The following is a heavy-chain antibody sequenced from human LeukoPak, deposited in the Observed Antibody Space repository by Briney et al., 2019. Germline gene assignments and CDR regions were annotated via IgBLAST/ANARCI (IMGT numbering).Heavy chain of an antibody. V-gene: IGHV1-2*02. CDR3: ARGTYYDSSGYSGVRLFDY. D-gene: IGHD3-22*01. Sequence: ASVKVSCKASGYTFTGYYMHWVRQAPGQGLEWMGWINPNSGGTNYAQKFQGRVTMTRDTSISTAYMELSRLRSDDTAVYYGARGTYYDSSGYSGVRLFDYWGQGTLVTVSS. CDR2: INPNSGGT. J-gene: IGHJ4*02. CDR1: GYTFTGYY.